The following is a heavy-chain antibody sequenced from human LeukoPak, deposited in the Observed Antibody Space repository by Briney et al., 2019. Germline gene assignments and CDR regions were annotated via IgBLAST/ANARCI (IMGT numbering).Heavy chain of an antibody. Sequence: SETLSLTCTVSGGSISSSSYYWGWIRQPPGKGLEWIGSIYYSGSTYYNPSLKSRVTISVDTSKNQFSLKLSSVTAADTAVYYCASLPRYSSSSWYFDLWGRGTLVTVSS. V-gene: IGHV4-39*07. CDR2: IYYSGST. J-gene: IGHJ2*01. CDR1: GGSISSSSYY. CDR3: ASLPRYSSSSWYFDL. D-gene: IGHD6-13*01.